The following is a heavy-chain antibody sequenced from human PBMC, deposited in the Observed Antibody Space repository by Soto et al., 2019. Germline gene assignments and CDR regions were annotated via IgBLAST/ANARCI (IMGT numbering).Heavy chain of an antibody. D-gene: IGHD5-18*01. V-gene: IGHV3-30*18. Sequence: GGSLRLSCAASGIIFNGFGMHWVRQAPGKGLEWVAVISYDGSNKYYADSVKGRFTISRDNSKNTLYLQMNSLRAEDTAVYYCAKARGTAMVIDYWGQGTLVTVSS. J-gene: IGHJ4*02. CDR3: AKARGTAMVIDY. CDR2: ISYDGSNK. CDR1: GIIFNGFG.